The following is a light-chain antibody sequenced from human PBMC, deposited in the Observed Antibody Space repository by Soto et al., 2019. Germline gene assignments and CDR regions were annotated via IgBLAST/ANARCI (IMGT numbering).Light chain of an antibody. J-gene: IGLJ1*01. CDR3: CLYVGATTYV. V-gene: IGLV2-23*01. CDR2: EGH. Sequence: QSVLAQPASVSGSPGQSITISCTGASGYVGTYSLVSWYRQHPGKAPKVVIYEGHKRPSGVPDRFSGSTSVNTASLTISGLQTDDEADYYCCLYVGATTYVFGTVTKVTVL. CDR1: SGYVGTYSL.